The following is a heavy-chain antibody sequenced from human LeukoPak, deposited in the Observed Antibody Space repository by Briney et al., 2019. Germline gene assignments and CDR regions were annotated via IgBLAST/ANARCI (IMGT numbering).Heavy chain of an antibody. J-gene: IGHJ4*02. D-gene: IGHD6-13*01. CDR3: ARGSKAAPGTFDY. V-gene: IGHV4-61*01. Sequence: SSETLSLTCTVSGGSVSSGSYYWIWIRQPPGKGLEWIGYLYDSGRTNYSPSLKSRVTISVDTSKNQFSLKMSSVTAADTAVYYCARGSKAAPGTFDYWGQGTLVTVSS. CDR2: LYDSGRT. CDR1: GGSVSSGSYY.